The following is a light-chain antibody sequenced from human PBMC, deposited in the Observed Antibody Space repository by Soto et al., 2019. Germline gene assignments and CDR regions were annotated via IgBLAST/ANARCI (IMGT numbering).Light chain of an antibody. CDR2: EVS. Sequence: QSALTQPASVSGSPGQSVTISCTGTSSDVGGYNYVSWYQQHPGKAPKFMIFEVSKRPSGVSDRFSGSKSGNTASLTISGLQAEDEADYYCSSYTSSSTWLFGGGTKLTVL. J-gene: IGLJ2*01. CDR1: SSDVGGYNY. CDR3: SSYTSSSTWL. V-gene: IGLV2-14*01.